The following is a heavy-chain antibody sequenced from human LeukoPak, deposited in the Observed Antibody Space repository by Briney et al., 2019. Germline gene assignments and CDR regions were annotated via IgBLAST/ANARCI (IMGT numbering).Heavy chain of an antibody. J-gene: IGHJ6*03. Sequence: ASVKVSCKASGYTFTGYYIHWVRQAPGQGLEWMGWINPNSGGTNYAQKFQGRVTMTRDTSISTAYMELSRLRSDDTAVYYCARMSGDSFYYYYYYMDVWGTGTTVTIPS. V-gene: IGHV1-2*02. CDR2: INPNSGGT. CDR1: GYTFTGYY. D-gene: IGHD4-17*01. CDR3: ARMSGDSFYYYYYYMDV.